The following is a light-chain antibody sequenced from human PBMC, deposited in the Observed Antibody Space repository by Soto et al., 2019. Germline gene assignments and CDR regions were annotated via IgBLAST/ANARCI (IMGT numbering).Light chain of an antibody. J-gene: IGKJ5*01. CDR2: KAS. Sequence: DIQMTQSPSTMSASVGDRVTITCRASQSISSWLAWYQQKPGKAPKLLIYKASSLESGVPSRFSGSGSGTEFTLTISSLEPEDFAVYYCQHRSIWPVSFGQGKRLEIK. CDR3: QHRSIWPVS. V-gene: IGKV1-5*03. CDR1: QSISSW.